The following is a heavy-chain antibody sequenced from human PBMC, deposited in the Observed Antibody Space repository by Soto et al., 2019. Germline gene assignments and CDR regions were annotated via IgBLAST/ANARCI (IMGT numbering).Heavy chain of an antibody. V-gene: IGHV3-30*18. D-gene: IGHD2-8*01. Sequence: GGSLRLSCAASGFTFSSHGMHWVRQAPGKGLEWVAVMSYDGSNKYYADSVKGRFTISRDNSKNTLYLQMNSLRAEDTAVYYCAKSLRYCTNGICSPYYYYGMDVWGQGTTVTVSS. CDR2: MSYDGSNK. J-gene: IGHJ6*02. CDR1: GFTFSSHG. CDR3: AKSLRYCTNGICSPYYYYGMDV.